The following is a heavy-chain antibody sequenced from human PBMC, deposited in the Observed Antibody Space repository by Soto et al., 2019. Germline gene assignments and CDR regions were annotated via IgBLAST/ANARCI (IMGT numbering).Heavy chain of an antibody. CDR3: ASSNPYYYDSSGYYYDALAFDI. V-gene: IGHV1-2*02. J-gene: IGHJ3*02. Sequence: ASVKVSCKASGYTFTGYYMHWVRQAPGQGLEWMGWINPNSGGTNYAQKFQGRVTMTRDTSISTAYMELSRLRSDDTAVYYCASSNPYYYDSSGYYYDALAFDIWGQGTMVT. D-gene: IGHD3-22*01. CDR2: INPNSGGT. CDR1: GYTFTGYY.